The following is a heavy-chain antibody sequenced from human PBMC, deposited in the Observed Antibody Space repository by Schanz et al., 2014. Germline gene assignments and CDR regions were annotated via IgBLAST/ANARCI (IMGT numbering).Heavy chain of an antibody. D-gene: IGHD2-21*01. Sequence: QVQLVQSGAEVKKPGASVKVSCKASGYTFTSYGISWVRQAPGQGLEWMGWINAGTGNTEYSQKFQDKVTITADTSTTTAYMELSGLRSEDTAVYYCARDRLECGAECYSVEVFEIWGQGTLVIVSS. V-gene: IGHV1-18*01. J-gene: IGHJ4*02. CDR3: ARDRLECGAECYSVEVFEI. CDR2: INAGTGNT. CDR1: GYTFTSYG.